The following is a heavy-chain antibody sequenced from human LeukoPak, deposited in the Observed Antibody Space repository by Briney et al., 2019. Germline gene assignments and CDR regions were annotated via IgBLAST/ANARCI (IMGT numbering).Heavy chain of an antibody. V-gene: IGHV4-38-2*02. CDR2: IYHSGST. CDR1: GYSISSGYY. CDR3: ARGGVFSAVGFDY. D-gene: IGHD4-23*01. J-gene: IGHJ4*02. Sequence: SETLSLTCTVSGYSISSGYYWGWIRQPPGKGLGWIGSIYHSGSTYYNPSLKSRVTISVDTSKNQFSLKLSSVTAADTAVYYCARGGVFSAVGFDYWGQGTLVTVSS.